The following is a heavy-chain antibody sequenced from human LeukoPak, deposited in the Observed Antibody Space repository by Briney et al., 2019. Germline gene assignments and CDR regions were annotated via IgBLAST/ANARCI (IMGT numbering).Heavy chain of an antibody. Sequence: GESLKISCKVSGYSFTSYWIGWVRQMPGKGLEWMRINNPGDSATRYSPSFQCQVTISADQSLRTAYLQASSLKASETAMYYGARGKTYYYDSSGYYGVHDAFDIWGQGTMVTVSS. J-gene: IGHJ3*02. V-gene: IGHV5-51*01. CDR1: GYSFTSYW. D-gene: IGHD3-22*01. CDR3: ARGKTYYYDSSGYYGVHDAFDI. CDR2: NNPGDSAT.